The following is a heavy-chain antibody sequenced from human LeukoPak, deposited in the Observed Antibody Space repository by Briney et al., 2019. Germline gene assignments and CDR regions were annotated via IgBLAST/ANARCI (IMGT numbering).Heavy chain of an antibody. D-gene: IGHD5-12*01. Sequence: ASVKLSCKASGGTFSSYAISWARQAPGQGLEWMGGIIPIFGTANYAQRFQGRVTITTDESTSTAYMELSSLRSEDTAVYYCARGIGGYETFDYWGQGTLVTVSS. J-gene: IGHJ4*02. CDR1: GGTFSSYA. V-gene: IGHV1-69*05. CDR3: ARGIGGYETFDY. CDR2: IIPIFGTA.